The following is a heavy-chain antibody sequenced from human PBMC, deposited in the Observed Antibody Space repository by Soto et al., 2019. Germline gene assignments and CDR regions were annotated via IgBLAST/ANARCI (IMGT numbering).Heavy chain of an antibody. CDR1: GFTFSSYA. Sequence: QVHLVESGGGVVQPGRSLRLACTASGFTFSSYALHWFRQAPGKGLEWVALISYDGGNKYNADSVKGRFSISRDNSKNTLYLQMNSLRTDDTAVYYCARGRRGLGVDCYYFDRWGQGTLVTVSS. J-gene: IGHJ4*02. CDR2: ISYDGGNK. CDR3: ARGRRGLGVDCYYFDR. V-gene: IGHV3-30-3*01. D-gene: IGHD3-10*01.